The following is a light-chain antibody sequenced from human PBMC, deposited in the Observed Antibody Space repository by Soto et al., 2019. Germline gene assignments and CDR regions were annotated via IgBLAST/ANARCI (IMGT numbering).Light chain of an antibody. J-gene: IGLJ2*01. CDR3: CSYTSSTSAV. CDR1: SSDVGRYNY. CDR2: EVS. Sequence: HSVLTQPASVSGSPGQSITISCTGTSSDVGRYNYVSWFQQHPGKAPKLMIFEVSTRPSGVSNRFSGSKSGNTASLTISGLQIEDEADYYCCSYTSSTSAVFGGGTKLTVL. V-gene: IGLV2-14*01.